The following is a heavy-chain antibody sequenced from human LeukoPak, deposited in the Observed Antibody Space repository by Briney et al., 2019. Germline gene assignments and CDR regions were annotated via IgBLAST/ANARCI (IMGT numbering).Heavy chain of an antibody. Sequence: GASVKVSCKASGYTFTSYDINWVRQATGQGLEWMGWMNPNSGNTGYAQKFQGRVTITRNTSISTAYMELSSLRSEDTAVYYCATDFVKSSSSLGDYWGQGTLVTVSS. CDR2: MNPNSGNT. V-gene: IGHV1-8*03. D-gene: IGHD6-6*01. CDR3: ATDFVKSSSSLGDY. J-gene: IGHJ4*02. CDR1: GYTFTSYD.